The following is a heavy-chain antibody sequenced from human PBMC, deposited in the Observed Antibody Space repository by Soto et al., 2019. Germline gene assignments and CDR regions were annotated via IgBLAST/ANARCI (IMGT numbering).Heavy chain of an antibody. CDR1: GGSISSYY. V-gene: IGHV4-59*12. D-gene: IGHD6-13*01. CDR2: IYYSGST. J-gene: IGHJ4*02. Sequence: PSETLSLTCTVSGGSISSYYWSWIRQPPGKGLEWIGYIYYSGSTNYNPSLKSRVTISVDTSKNQFSLKLSSVTAADTAVYYCAGGALAARRVDYWGQGTLVTVSS. CDR3: AGGALAARRVDY.